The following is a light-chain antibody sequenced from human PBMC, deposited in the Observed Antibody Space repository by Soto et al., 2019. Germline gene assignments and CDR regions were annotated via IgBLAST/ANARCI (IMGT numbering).Light chain of an antibody. CDR2: DAS. V-gene: IGKV1-33*01. J-gene: IGKJ3*01. CDR3: KHGDYLPI. CDR1: QDITSY. Sequence: DIQMTQSPSSLSASVGDRVTITCQASQDITSYLNWYQHKPGKAPKLLIYDASILEAGVPSRFSESVSRTDFPFTISSLEPEDFAAYNFKHGDYLPIFGPGTTVAFK.